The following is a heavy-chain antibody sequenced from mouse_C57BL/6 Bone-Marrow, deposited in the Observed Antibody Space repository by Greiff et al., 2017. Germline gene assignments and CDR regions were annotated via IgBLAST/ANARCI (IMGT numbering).Heavy chain of an antibody. CDR2: INYDGSST. Sequence: EVKLVESEGGLVQPGSSMKLSCTASGFTFSDYYMAWVRQVPDKGLEWVANINYDGSSTYYLDSLKSRFTIWRDNAKNNLYLQMRSLKSEDTATYYCARDGDSNNWYFDVWGTGTTVTVSS. J-gene: IGHJ1*03. CDR3: ARDGDSNNWYFDV. D-gene: IGHD2-5*01. V-gene: IGHV5-16*01. CDR1: GFTFSDYY.